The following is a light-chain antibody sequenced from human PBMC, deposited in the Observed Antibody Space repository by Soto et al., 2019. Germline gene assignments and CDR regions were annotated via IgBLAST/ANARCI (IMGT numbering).Light chain of an antibody. CDR1: SSNIGSTYD. J-gene: IGLJ1*01. CDR2: GNT. V-gene: IGLV1-40*01. Sequence: QSVLTQPPSVSGAPGQRVTISCTGSSSNIGSTYDVQWYQQLPGTAPKLLIHGNTDRPSGVPDRFSGSKSGTSASLAITGLQADEEADFYCQSYDDSLSVHLVFRTGTKVPVL. CDR3: QSYDDSLSVHLV.